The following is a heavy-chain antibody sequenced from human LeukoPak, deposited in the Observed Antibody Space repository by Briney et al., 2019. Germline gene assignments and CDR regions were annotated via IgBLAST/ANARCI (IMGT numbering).Heavy chain of an antibody. D-gene: IGHD3-10*01. J-gene: IGHJ4*02. V-gene: IGHV4-39*07. CDR1: AGSISSDSYY. Sequence: SETLSLTCTVSAGSISSDSYYWGWIRQPPGKGLEWIGEINHSGSTNYNPSLKSRVTISVDTSKNQFSLKLSSVTAADTAVYYCARNRAFDYWGQGTLVTVSS. CDR3: ARNRAFDY. CDR2: INHSGST.